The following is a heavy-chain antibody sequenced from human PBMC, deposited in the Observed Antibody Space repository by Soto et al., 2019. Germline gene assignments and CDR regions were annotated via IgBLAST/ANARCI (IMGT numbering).Heavy chain of an antibody. V-gene: IGHV3-48*01. J-gene: IGHJ6*02. Sequence: EVQLVESGGGLVQPGGSLRLSCAASGFTFSSYSMNWVRQAPGKGLEWVSYISSSSSTIYYADSVKGRFTISRDNAKNSLYLQMNSLRAEDTAVYYCARDLGSCSSTSCYAPPIHYYYGMDVWGQGTTVTVSS. D-gene: IGHD2-2*01. CDR1: GFTFSSYS. CDR3: ARDLGSCSSTSCYAPPIHYYYGMDV. CDR2: ISSSSSTI.